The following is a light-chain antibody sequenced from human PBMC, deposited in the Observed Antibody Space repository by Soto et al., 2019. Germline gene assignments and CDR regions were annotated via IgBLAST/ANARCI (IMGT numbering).Light chain of an antibody. V-gene: IGKV3-11*01. Sequence: EIVLTQSPATLSLSPGERATLSCRASQSVSSYLAWYQQKPGQAPRLLIYDASNRATGIQARFSGSGSGTDFTLTVSSLEPEDSAVYYCQQRSSWWTFGQGTKVEIK. CDR2: DAS. CDR1: QSVSSY. J-gene: IGKJ1*01. CDR3: QQRSSWWT.